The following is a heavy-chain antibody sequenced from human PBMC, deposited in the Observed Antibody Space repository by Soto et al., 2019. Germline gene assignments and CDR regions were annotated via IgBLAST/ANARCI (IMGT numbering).Heavy chain of an antibody. V-gene: IGHV3-7*01. CDR3: ARPFTHYYYYYYMDV. CDR1: GFTFSSYW. CDR2: IKQDGSEK. Sequence: GGSLRLSCAAPGFTFSSYWMSWVRQAPGKGLEWVANIKQDGSEKYYVDSVKGRFTISRDNAKNSLYLQMNSLRAEDTAVYYCARPFTHYYYYYYMDVWGKGTTVTVSS. J-gene: IGHJ6*03.